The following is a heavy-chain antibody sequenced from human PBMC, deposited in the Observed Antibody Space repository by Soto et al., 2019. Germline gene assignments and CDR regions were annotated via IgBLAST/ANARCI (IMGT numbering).Heavy chain of an antibody. D-gene: IGHD1-20*01. CDR2: IIPIFGTA. Sequence: QVQLVQSGAEVKKPGSSVKVSCKASGGTFSSYAINWVRQAPGQGLEWMGGIIPIFGTADYAQKFQGRVTITADESTSTAYMEPSSLRSEDTAVDYCASPITGSPNYYYGMDVWGQGTTVTVSS. J-gene: IGHJ6*02. CDR1: GGTFSSYA. CDR3: ASPITGSPNYYYGMDV. V-gene: IGHV1-69*12.